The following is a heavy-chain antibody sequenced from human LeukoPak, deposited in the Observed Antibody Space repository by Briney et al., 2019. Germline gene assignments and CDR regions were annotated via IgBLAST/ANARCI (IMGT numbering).Heavy chain of an antibody. CDR3: ARGPIEKAPYWYFDL. V-gene: IGHV4-31*03. CDR2: IYHSGGN. CDR1: GGSISSGGYY. D-gene: IGHD5-24*01. Sequence: SETLSLTCNVSGGSISSGGYYWNWIRQHPGKDLEWIGYIYHSGGNLYNPSLKSRVTISVDTSKNQFSLKLSSLTAADTAVYFCARGPIEKAPYWYFDLWGRGTLVTVSS. J-gene: IGHJ2*01.